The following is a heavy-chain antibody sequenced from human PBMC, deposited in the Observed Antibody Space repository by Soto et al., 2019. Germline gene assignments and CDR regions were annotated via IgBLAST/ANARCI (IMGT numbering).Heavy chain of an antibody. J-gene: IGHJ1*01. V-gene: IGHV1-18*01. CDR3: ARMDRTAAAARWFY. D-gene: IGHD6-13*01. CDR1: GYTFTNYG. Sequence: VQLVQSGSEVKKPGASVKVSCKTSGYTFTNYGVXXVXXXXXXXXXWMGWINIYNGNTNYAQRFQGRVTMTADTXXXXXXXXXRXXXXXXXXXXFCARMDRTAAAARWFYWGQGTLVTVSS. CDR2: INIYNGNT.